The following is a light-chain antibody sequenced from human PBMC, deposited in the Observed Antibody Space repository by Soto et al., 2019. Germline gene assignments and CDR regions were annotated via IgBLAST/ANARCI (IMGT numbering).Light chain of an antibody. CDR1: SSDVGGYIY. V-gene: IGLV2-14*01. J-gene: IGLJ1*01. Sequence: QSALTQPASVSGSPGQSITISCTGTSSDVGGYIYVSWYQKHPGKAPKLMIYDVFVRPSGVSNRFSGSKSGNTASLTISGLQAEDEADYYCSSYTSTSTQVFGTGTKLTVL. CDR2: DVF. CDR3: SSYTSTSTQV.